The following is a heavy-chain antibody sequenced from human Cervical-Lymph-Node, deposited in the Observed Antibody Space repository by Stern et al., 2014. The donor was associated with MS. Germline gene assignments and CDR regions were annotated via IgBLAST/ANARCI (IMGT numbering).Heavy chain of an antibody. D-gene: IGHD3-10*01. CDR3: ARVWFGELSVYFDY. J-gene: IGHJ4*02. V-gene: IGHV3-21*01. Sequence: VQLVESGGGLVKPGGSLRLSCAASGFTFSSYSMNWVRQAPGKGLEWVSSISSSSSYIYYADSVKVRFTISRDNAKNSLYLQMNSLRAEDTAVYYCARVWFGELSVYFDYWGQGTLVTVSS. CDR1: GFTFSSYS. CDR2: ISSSSSYI.